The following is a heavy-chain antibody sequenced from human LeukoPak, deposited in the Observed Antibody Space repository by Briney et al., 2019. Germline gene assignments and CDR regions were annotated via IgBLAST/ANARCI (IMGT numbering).Heavy chain of an antibody. V-gene: IGHV1-46*01. CDR2: INPSGGST. CDR1: GGTFSSYA. Sequence: ASVKVSCKASGGTFSSYAISWVRQAPGQGLEWMGIINPSGGSTSYAQKFQGRVTMTRDMSTSTVYMELSSLRSEDTAVYYCARLARRGRPRRGYSGYDPYYFDYWGQGTLVTVSS. D-gene: IGHD5-12*01. J-gene: IGHJ4*02. CDR3: ARLARRGRPRRGYSGYDPYYFDY.